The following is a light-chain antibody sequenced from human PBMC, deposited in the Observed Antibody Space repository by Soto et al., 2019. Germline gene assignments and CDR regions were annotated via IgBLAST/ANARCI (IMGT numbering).Light chain of an antibody. V-gene: IGKV3-15*01. CDR1: QSVGSH. J-gene: IGKJ3*01. CDR3: QQYDNWPPFT. Sequence: EIVMTQSPVTLSVSPGERATLSCRVSQSVGSHLAWYQQRPGQAPRLLIYGASYRATGIPPRFSGSGSGTDFTLTISSLQSEDFAVYYCQQYDNWPPFTFGPGTKVDIK. CDR2: GAS.